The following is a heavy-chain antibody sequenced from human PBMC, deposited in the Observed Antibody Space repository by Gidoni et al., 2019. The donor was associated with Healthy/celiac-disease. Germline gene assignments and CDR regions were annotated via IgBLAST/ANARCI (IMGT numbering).Heavy chain of an antibody. CDR1: GFTFSNAW. J-gene: IGHJ4*02. Sequence: EVQLVESGGGWVKHGGSLRLSCAAAGFTFSNAWRSWVRPAPGKGLEWVGRIKSKTDGGTTDYASPVKGRFTISRDDSKNTLYLQMNSLKTEDTAVYYCTTDRPYYWDWGQGTLVTVSS. D-gene: IGHD3-10*01. CDR2: IKSKTDGGTT. V-gene: IGHV3-15*01. CDR3: TTDRPYYWD.